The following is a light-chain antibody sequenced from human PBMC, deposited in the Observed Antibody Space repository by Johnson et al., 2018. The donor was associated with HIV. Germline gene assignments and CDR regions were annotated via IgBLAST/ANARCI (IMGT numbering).Light chain of an antibody. J-gene: IGLJ1*01. V-gene: IGLV1-51*01. CDR3: GTWDSSLSASYV. CDR1: SSNIGDNY. Sequence: QSVLTQPPSVSAAPGQKVTISCSGSSSNIGDNYVSWYQQLPGTAPKLLIYDNYKRPSGTPDRFSGSKSGTSATLGITGLQTGDEADYYCGTWDSSLSASYVFGTGTKVTVL. CDR2: DNY.